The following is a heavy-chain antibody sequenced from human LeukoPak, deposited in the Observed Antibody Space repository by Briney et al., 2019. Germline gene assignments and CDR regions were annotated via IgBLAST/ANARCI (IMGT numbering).Heavy chain of an antibody. D-gene: IGHD5-18*01. CDR2: IVPCLGIA. Sequence: ASVKVSCKASGGTFNNYAISWVRQAPGQGLEWMGRIVPCLGIANYAQEFQGRLIITADKATSSAYMELSSLRSEDTAVYYCARDQGDNSYGYYAIWFAFDVWGQGTMVT. CDR1: GGTFNNYA. V-gene: IGHV1-69*04. CDR3: ARDQGDNSYGYYAIWFAFDV. J-gene: IGHJ3*01.